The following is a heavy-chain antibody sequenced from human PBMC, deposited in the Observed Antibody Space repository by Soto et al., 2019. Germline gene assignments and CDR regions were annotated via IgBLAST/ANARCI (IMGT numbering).Heavy chain of an antibody. D-gene: IGHD2-15*01. J-gene: IGHJ5*02. V-gene: IGHV4-38-2*01. CDR3: ARVRGGSHKGWFDP. CDR1: GYSISSGYY. CDR2: IYHSGST. Sequence: SETLSLTCAVSGYSISSGYYWGWIRQPPGKGLEWIGSIYHSGSTYYNPSLKSRVTISVDTSKNQFSLKLSSVTAADTAVYYCARVRGGSHKGWFDPWGQGTLVTVS.